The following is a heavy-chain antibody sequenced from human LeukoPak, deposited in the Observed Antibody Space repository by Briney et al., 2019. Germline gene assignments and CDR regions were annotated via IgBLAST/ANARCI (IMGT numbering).Heavy chain of an antibody. CDR3: ARCYGGDWGPFDF. V-gene: IGHV1-18*01. Sequence: ASVKVSCRASGYSFTSYGISWVRQAPGQGLEWMGWISAYNGNTNYAQKLQDRVTMTTDTSTSAAYMELRSLRSDDTAVYYCARCYGGDWGPFDFWGQGTMVTVSS. J-gene: IGHJ3*01. CDR2: ISAYNGNT. CDR1: GYSFTSYG. D-gene: IGHD2-21*02.